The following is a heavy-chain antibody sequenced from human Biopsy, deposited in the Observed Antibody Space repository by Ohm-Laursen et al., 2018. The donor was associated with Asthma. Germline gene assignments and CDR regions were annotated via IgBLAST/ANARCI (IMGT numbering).Heavy chain of an antibody. CDR1: GFVFRSHV. V-gene: IGHV3-30*18. CDR2: VSYDGGVA. Sequence: PRLSCTASGFVFRSHVMQWVRQARGKGLEWVAVVSYDGGVAHYADTMKGRFTISRDNAKSTLYLQMNRLRTDDTAVYYCAKRRGYSDLTDFDHWGQGTLVTVSS. D-gene: IGHD3-3*01. J-gene: IGHJ4*02. CDR3: AKRRGYSDLTDFDH.